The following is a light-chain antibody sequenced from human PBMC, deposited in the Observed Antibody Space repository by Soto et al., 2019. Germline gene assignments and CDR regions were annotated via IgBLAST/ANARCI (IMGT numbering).Light chain of an antibody. V-gene: IGLV3-1*01. Sequence: SSELTQPPSVSVSPGQTATITCSGDKLGDKYACWYQQKPGQSPLLVIYQDSKRPSGIPERFSGSNSGNTATLTISGTQAMDEADYYCQAWDSSPHVVFGGGTKLTVL. J-gene: IGLJ2*01. CDR2: QDS. CDR1: KLGDKY. CDR3: QAWDSSPHVV.